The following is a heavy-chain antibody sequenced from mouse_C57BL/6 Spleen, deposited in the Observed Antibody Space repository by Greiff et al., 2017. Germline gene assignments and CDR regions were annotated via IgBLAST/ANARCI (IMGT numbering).Heavy chain of an antibody. CDR3: ARSYLD. V-gene: IGHV1-26*01. CDR1: GYTFTDYY. Sequence: VQLQQSGPELVKPGASVKISCKASGYTFTDYYMNWVKQSHGKSLEWIGDINPNNGGTSYNQKFKGKATLTVDKSSSTAYMELRSLTSEDSAVYYCARSYLDWGQGTTLTVSS. D-gene: IGHD5-1*01. CDR2: INPNNGGT. J-gene: IGHJ2*01.